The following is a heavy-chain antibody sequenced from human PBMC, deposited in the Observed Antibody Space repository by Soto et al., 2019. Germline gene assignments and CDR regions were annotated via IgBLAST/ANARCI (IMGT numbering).Heavy chain of an antibody. CDR1: GYKFTTYG. V-gene: IGHV1-18*04. CDR3: ARGLGTNGLDF. Sequence: QVQLLQSGAEVKKPGASVKVSCKASGYKFTTYGITWVRQAPGQGLEWLGGISTYNGNTDYAQNLQDRVTMTTETSTSTAYLEVRSLTSDDTAVYFCARGLGTNGLDFWGQGTTVTVSS. D-gene: IGHD7-27*01. J-gene: IGHJ6*02. CDR2: ISTYNGNT.